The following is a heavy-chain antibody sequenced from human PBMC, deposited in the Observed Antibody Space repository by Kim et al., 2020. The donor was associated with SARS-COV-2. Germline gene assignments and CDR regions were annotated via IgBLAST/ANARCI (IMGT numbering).Heavy chain of an antibody. CDR3: ARRGRDAGRSPYYGLDV. V-gene: IGHV5-51*01. J-gene: IGHJ6*02. CDR1: GFSFSDYW. CDR2: IYPTDSDT. D-gene: IGHD1-26*01. Sequence: GESLKISCEGSGFSFSDYWIAWVRQMPGKGSEWMGIIYPTDSDTRYTPTFQGQVTISADKSINTAYLHWSSLQASDTAIYYCARRGRDAGRSPYYGLDVWGHGTTVIVSS.